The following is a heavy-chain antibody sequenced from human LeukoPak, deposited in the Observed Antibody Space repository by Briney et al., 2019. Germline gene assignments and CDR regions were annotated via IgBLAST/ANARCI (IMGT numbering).Heavy chain of an antibody. Sequence: GASVKVSCKVSGYTLTELSMHWVRQAPGKGLEWMGGFDPEDGETIYAQKFQGRVTMTEDTSTDTAYMELSSLRSEDTAVYYCATDDSVRGCFDLWGRGTLVTVSS. J-gene: IGHJ2*01. CDR2: FDPEDGET. D-gene: IGHD2-21*02. CDR1: GYTLTELS. CDR3: ATDDSVRGCFDL. V-gene: IGHV1-24*01.